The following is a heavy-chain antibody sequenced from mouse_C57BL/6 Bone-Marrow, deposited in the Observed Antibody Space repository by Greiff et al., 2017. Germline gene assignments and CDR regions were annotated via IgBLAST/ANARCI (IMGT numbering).Heavy chain of an antibody. Sequence: QVQLQQSGAELAKPGASVKLSCKASGYTFTSYWMHWVKQRPGPGLEWIGYINPSSGYTKYNQKFKDKATLTADKSSSTAYLQLSSLTYEDSAVYYCARSPLYYYGSSYALAWFAYWGQGTLVTVSA. V-gene: IGHV1-7*01. CDR2: INPSSGYT. CDR3: ARSPLYYYGSSYALAWFAY. CDR1: GYTFTSYW. J-gene: IGHJ3*01. D-gene: IGHD1-1*01.